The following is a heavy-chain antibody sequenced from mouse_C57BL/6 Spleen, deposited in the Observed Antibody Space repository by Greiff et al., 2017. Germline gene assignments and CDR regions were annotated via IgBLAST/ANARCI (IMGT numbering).Heavy chain of an antibody. D-gene: IGHD1-1*01. Sequence: EVQLQQSGPELVKPGASVKIPCKASGYTFTDYNMDWVKQSHGKSLEWIGDINPNNGGTIYNQKFKGKATLTVDKSSSTAYMALRSLTSEDTAVYYCARMDYNGSSSFDYWGQGTTLTVSS. CDR3: ARMDYNGSSSFDY. CDR2: INPNNGGT. V-gene: IGHV1-18*01. J-gene: IGHJ2*01. CDR1: GYTFTDYN.